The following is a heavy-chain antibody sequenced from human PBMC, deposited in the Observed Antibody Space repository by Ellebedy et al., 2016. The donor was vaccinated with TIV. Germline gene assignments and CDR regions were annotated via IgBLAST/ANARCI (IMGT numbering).Heavy chain of an antibody. D-gene: IGHD3-22*01. CDR3: ARDDDTSGHYGLWTY. V-gene: IGHV3-23*01. J-gene: IGHJ4*02. Sequence: GESLKISXAASGFAFNNFFMSWVRQAPGKGLEWVSTISGAGDDTHLADSVKGRFIVSRDNSMNTLYLQMNSLRAEDTAMYYCARDDDTSGHYGLWTYWGQGILVTVSS. CDR1: GFAFNNFF. CDR2: ISGAGDDT.